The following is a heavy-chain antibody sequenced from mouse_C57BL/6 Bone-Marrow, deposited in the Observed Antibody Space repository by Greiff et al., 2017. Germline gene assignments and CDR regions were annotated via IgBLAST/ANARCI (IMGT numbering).Heavy chain of an antibody. Sequence: VQLQQPGAELVKPGASVKLSCTASGYTFTSYWMHWVKQRPGQGLEWIGMIHPNSGSTNYNEKFKSKATLTVDKSSSTAYMQLSSLTSEDAAVYYCARSGSSFFDYWGQGTTLTVSS. V-gene: IGHV1-64*01. CDR2: IHPNSGST. CDR1: GYTFTSYW. D-gene: IGHD1-1*01. CDR3: ARSGSSFFDY. J-gene: IGHJ2*01.